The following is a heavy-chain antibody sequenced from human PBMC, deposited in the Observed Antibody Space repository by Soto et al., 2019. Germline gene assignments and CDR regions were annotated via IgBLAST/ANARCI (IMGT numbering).Heavy chain of an antibody. CDR2: IYYSGST. Sequence: PSETLSLTCTVSGGSISSYYWSWIRQPPGKGQEWIGYIYYSGSTNYNPSLKSRVTISVDTSKNQFSLKLSSVTAADMSLYYCARVDVSGWTRDWFDPWGQGTLVTVSS. CDR1: GGSISSYY. CDR3: ARVDVSGWTRDWFDP. J-gene: IGHJ5*02. V-gene: IGHV4-59*01. D-gene: IGHD6-19*01.